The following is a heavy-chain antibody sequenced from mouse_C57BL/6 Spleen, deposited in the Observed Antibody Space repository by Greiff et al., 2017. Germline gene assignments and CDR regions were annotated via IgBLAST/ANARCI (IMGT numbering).Heavy chain of an antibody. Sequence: QVQLQQPGAELVKPGASVKLSCKASGYTFTSYWMHWVKQRPGQGLEWIGMIHPNSGSTNYNAKFKSKATLTVDKSSSTAYMQLSSLTSEDSAVYYCARVWDDGYYANRYFDVWGKGTTVTVSS. J-gene: IGHJ1*03. CDR3: ARVWDDGYYANRYFDV. V-gene: IGHV1-64*01. D-gene: IGHD2-3*01. CDR1: GYTFTSYW. CDR2: IHPNSGST.